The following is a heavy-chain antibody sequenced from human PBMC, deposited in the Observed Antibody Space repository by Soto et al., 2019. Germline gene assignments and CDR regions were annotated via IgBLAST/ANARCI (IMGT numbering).Heavy chain of an antibody. CDR2: VKTKADGGTT. V-gene: IGHV3-15*07. D-gene: IGHD2-2*01. Sequence: EVQLMESGGGLVKPGGSLRLSCVASGFNFSDAWMNWVRQAPGKGLEWVGHVKTKADGGTTEYAASVKGRFIVSRDDSRNTLYLQMNSLKSEDTAMYYCTTLVPSWGQGTLVVVSS. J-gene: IGHJ4*02. CDR3: TTLVPS. CDR1: GFNFSDAW.